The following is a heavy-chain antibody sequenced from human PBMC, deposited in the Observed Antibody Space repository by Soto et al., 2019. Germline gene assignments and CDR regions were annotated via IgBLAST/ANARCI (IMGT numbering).Heavy chain of an antibody. CDR2: IWYDGSNK. CDR1: GFTFSNYG. J-gene: IGHJ4*02. V-gene: IGHV3-33*01. CDR3: VRDTAGSGSYFDN. D-gene: IGHD3-10*01. Sequence: QVQLVESGGGVVQPGKSLRLSCAASGFTFSNYGMHWVRQAPGKGLEWAAFIWYDGSNKYYADSVKGRFTISRDNSKNTLYLQVNSLRAEDTAVYYCVRDTAGSGSYFDNWGQGTLVTVSS.